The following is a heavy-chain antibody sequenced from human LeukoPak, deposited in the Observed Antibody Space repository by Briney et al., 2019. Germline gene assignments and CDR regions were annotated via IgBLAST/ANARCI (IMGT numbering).Heavy chain of an antibody. Sequence: PGGSLTLSCAASGFTFNNYAMSWVRQAPGKGLEWVSGIGVGGGGTYYTDSVKGRFTISRDDSTNTLYLQVSSLRAEDTAIYFCATACTSTSCYTPAYWGQGTLVTVSS. CDR3: ATACTSTSCYTPAY. CDR2: IGVGGGGT. CDR1: GFTFNNYA. V-gene: IGHV3-23*01. J-gene: IGHJ4*02. D-gene: IGHD2-2*02.